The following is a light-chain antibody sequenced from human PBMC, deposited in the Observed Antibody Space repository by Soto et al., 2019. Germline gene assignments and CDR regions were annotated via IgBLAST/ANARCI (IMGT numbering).Light chain of an antibody. V-gene: IGKV1-5*01. CDR3: QQYKDYSPVCS. Sequence: DIQMTQSPSTLSASVGDRVTITCRASQSISNWLAWYQQKPGKAPKLLIYDAYSLESGVPSRFRGSASGTEFTLTISSLQPDDFATYYCQQYKDYSPVCSFGQGTKVDIK. CDR2: DAY. CDR1: QSISNW. J-gene: IGKJ2*04.